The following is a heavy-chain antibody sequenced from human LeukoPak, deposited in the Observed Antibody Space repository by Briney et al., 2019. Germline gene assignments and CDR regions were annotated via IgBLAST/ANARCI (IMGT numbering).Heavy chain of an antibody. CDR3: ARDLRRGSSSWYVSGGDY. CDR2: ITAYNDNT. D-gene: IGHD6-13*01. CDR1: GYTFTSYG. V-gene: IGHV1-18*01. Sequence: ASVKVSCKASGYTFTSYGISWVRQAPGQGLEWMGWITAYNDNTYYAQKLQGRVTMTTDTSTSTAYMELRSLRSDDTAVYYCARDLRRGSSSWYVSGGDYWGQGTLVAVSS. J-gene: IGHJ4*02.